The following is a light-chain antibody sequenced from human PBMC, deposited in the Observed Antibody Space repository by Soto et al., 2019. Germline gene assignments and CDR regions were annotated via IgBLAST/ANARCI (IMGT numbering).Light chain of an antibody. V-gene: IGKV1-16*01. CDR1: QGISNY. Sequence: IQMTQSPSSLSASVGDRVTIICRASQGISNYLAWYQQKPGKAPKLLIYKASSLESGVPSRFSGSGSGTEFTLTISSLQPDDFATYYCQQYNSWTFGQGTKVDI. J-gene: IGKJ1*01. CDR2: KAS. CDR3: QQYNSWT.